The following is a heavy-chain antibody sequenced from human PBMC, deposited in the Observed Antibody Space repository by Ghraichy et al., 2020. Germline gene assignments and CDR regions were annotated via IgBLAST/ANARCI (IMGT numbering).Heavy chain of an antibody. CDR1: GGSITSSRYY. D-gene: IGHD3-10*01. J-gene: IGHJ4*02. V-gene: IGHV4-39*01. CDR2: IFYSGTT. CDR3: ARHVGGEGFDY. Sequence: ESLNISCTVSGGSITSSRYYWGWIRQPPGKGLEWIGSIFYSGTTYYNPSLKSRLTISVDTSRDQFSLTLTSVTAAETAVYYCARHVGGEGFDYWGRGTLFTVSS.